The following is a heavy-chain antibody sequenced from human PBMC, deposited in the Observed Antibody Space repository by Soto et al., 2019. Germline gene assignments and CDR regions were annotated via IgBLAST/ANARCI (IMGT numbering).Heavy chain of an antibody. CDR3: ATWFGENTDY. V-gene: IGHV3-33*08. Sequence: AHLVQSGGGLVKPGGSLRLSCAASGFSFSSYGMHWVRQAPGKGLEWVAVIWYDGSNKYYADSVKGRFTISRDNSKNTLYLQMNSLRAEDTAVYYCATWFGENTDYWGQGTLVTVSS. CDR1: GFSFSSYG. J-gene: IGHJ4*02. CDR2: IWYDGSNK. D-gene: IGHD3-10*01.